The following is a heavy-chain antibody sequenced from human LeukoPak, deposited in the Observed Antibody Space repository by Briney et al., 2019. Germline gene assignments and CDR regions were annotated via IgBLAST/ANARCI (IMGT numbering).Heavy chain of an antibody. CDR2: ISGSGGST. J-gene: IGHJ6*02. CDR1: GFTFSNYA. V-gene: IGHV3-23*01. D-gene: IGHD3-3*01. CDR3: AKAGDFWSGYYYYYYGADV. Sequence: PGGSLRLSCAASGFTFSNYAMTWVRQAPGKGLEWVSAISGSGGSTYYADSVKGRFTISRDNSKNTLYLQMNSLRAEDTAVYYCAKAGDFWSGYYYYYYGADVWGRGTTVTVSS.